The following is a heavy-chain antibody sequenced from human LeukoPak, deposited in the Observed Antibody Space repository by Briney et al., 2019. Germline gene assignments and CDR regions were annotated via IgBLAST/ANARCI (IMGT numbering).Heavy chain of an antibody. CDR1: GFTFNSYA. CDR2: ISGSGSST. V-gene: IGHV3-23*01. D-gene: IGHD7-27*01. Sequence: GGSLRLSCAASGFTFNSYAMSWVRQAPGKGLEWVSAISGSGSSTHYADSVKGRFTISRDNSKNTLYLQMSSLRAEDTAVYYRAKDWASNWASYYGMDVWGQGTTVTVSS. J-gene: IGHJ6*02. CDR3: AKDWASNWASYYGMDV.